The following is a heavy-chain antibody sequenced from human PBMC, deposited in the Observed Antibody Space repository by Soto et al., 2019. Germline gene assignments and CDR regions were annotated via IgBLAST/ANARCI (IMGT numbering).Heavy chain of an antibody. V-gene: IGHV1-46*01. Sequence: QVRLVQSGAEVQRPGASLNISCQATGYEFTGSYLHWVRRAPGHGLQWMGMINPDTGSTTYAETFQGGVAMITDRSAGTVYLGLGSLRSDDTATYYCARQYCSGTSCYWYFDFWGQGTLVTVSS. D-gene: IGHD2-2*01. CDR3: ARQYCSGTSCYWYFDF. J-gene: IGHJ4*02. CDR1: GYEFTGSY. CDR2: INPDTGST.